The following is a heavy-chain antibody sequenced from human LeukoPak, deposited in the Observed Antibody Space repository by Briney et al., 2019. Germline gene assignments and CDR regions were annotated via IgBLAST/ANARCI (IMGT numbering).Heavy chain of an antibody. CDR2: IRSKGDGGTT. J-gene: IGHJ4*02. D-gene: IGHD2-15*01. V-gene: IGHV3-15*07. CDR3: TQGSAQYFDY. Sequence: GGSLRLSCAVSGLTLSNVWMNWVRQAPGKGLEWVGCIRSKGDGGTTDFATFIEGRFTISRDDSKNTLYLQMNRLTSEDTAVYYCTQGSAQYFDYWGQGTLVTVSS. CDR1: GLTLSNVW.